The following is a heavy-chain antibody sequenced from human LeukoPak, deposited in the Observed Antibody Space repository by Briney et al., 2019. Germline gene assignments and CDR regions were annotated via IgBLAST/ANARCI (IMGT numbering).Heavy chain of an antibody. V-gene: IGHV1-69*05. CDR1: GGTFSSYA. D-gene: IGHD4-17*01. J-gene: IGHJ3*02. Sequence: SVKVSCKASGGTFSSYAISWVRQAPGQGLEWMGGIIPTFGTANYAQKFQGRVTITTDESTSTAYMELSSLRSEDTAVYYCARSTYGDYVYAFDIWGQGTMVTVS. CDR2: IIPTFGTA. CDR3: ARSTYGDYVYAFDI.